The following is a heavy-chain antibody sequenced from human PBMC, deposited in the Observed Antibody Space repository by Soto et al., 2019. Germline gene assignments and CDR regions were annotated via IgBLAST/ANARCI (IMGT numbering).Heavy chain of an antibody. CDR1: GASIRSYF. CDR3: ASRGDYDPLFDY. CDR2: IYDSGST. D-gene: IGHD3-16*01. V-gene: IGHV4-59*01. Sequence: QVQLQESGPGLVKPSETLSLTCTVSGASIRSYFWSWIWQPPGKGLEWIGYIYDSGSTNYNPSLKARVTMSIDTSKGQFSLKLTSVTAAVTAIYYCASRGDYDPLFDYWGQGTLVTVSS. J-gene: IGHJ4*02.